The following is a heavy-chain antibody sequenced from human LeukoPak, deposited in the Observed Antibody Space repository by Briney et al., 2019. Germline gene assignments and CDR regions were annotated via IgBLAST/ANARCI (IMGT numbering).Heavy chain of an antibody. Sequence: GGSLRLSCAASGSTFSSYAMHWVRQAPGKGLEYVSAISSNGGSTYYANSVKGRFTISRDNSKNTLYLQMGSLRAEDMAVYHCARGGTYDILTGYYPYYYYYYMDVWGKGTTVTVSS. CDR3: ARGGTYDILTGYYPYYYYYYMDV. CDR2: ISSNGGST. V-gene: IGHV3-64*01. D-gene: IGHD3-9*01. J-gene: IGHJ6*03. CDR1: GSTFSSYA.